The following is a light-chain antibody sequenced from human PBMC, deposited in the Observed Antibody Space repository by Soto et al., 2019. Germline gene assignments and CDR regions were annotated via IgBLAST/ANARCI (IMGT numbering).Light chain of an antibody. V-gene: IGKV3D-20*02. CDR3: QQRSNWPPT. CDR2: GTS. Sequence: IVLTQSPGTLSLSPGERATLSCRASQSVSNNHLAWYQQMPGQAPRLLIYGTSNRATGIPDRFSGSGSGTDFTLTITSLEPEDFAVYYCQQRSNWPPTFGQGTKVDIK. J-gene: IGKJ1*01. CDR1: QSVSNNH.